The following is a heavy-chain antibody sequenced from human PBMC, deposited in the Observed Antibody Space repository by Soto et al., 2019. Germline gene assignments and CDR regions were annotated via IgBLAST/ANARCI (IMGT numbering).Heavy chain of an antibody. J-gene: IGHJ6*02. Sequence: RHSYAAAEVTFISHGMHWVSKVPGKGLEWVAVIWYDGSNKYYADSVKGRFTISRDNSKNTLYLQMNSLRAEDTAVYYCARGAAREYYGMDVWVQGTTVIVFS. V-gene: IGHV3-33*08. D-gene: IGHD6-6*01. CDR1: EVTFISHG. CDR2: IWYDGSNK. CDR3: ARGAAREYYGMDV.